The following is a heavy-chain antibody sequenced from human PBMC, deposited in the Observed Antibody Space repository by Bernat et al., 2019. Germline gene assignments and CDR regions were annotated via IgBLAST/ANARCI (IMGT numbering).Heavy chain of an antibody. CDR2: INPNSGGT. CDR1: GYTFTGYY. CDR3: GRDSGGITMVVGF. V-gene: IGHV1-2*02. D-gene: IGHD3-22*01. Sequence: QVQLVQSGAEVKKPGASVKVSCKASGYTFTGYYMHWVRQAPGQGLEWMGWINPNSGGTNYAQKFQGRVTMNRDTSIRPAYMEVGRLGSDGTGVYYWGRDSGGITMVVGFWGQGTLVTVSS. J-gene: IGHJ4*02.